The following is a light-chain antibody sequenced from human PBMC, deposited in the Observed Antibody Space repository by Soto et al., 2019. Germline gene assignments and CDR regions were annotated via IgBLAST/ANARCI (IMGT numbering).Light chain of an antibody. CDR1: SSDIGAYDY. Sequence: QSALTQPASLSGSPGQSITISCTGTSSDIGAYDYVSWFQQHPGKAPKLMISEVNNRPSGVSNRFSGSKSGNTAYLTISGLQVEVEVEYYCRSYTPSSAYVFGAG. J-gene: IGLJ1*01. V-gene: IGLV2-14*01. CDR2: EVN. CDR3: RSYTPSSAYV.